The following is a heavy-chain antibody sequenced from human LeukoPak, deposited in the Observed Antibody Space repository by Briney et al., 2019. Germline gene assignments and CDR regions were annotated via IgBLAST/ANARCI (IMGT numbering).Heavy chain of an antibody. Sequence: SVKVSCKASGGTFSSYAISWVRQAPGQGLEWMGGIIPIFGTANYAQKFQGRVTITADESTSTAYMELSSLRSEDTAVYYCARDRWGSDNYFDYWGRGTLVTVSS. CDR1: GGTFSSYA. D-gene: IGHD7-27*01. CDR3: ARDRWGSDNYFDY. V-gene: IGHV1-69*01. CDR2: IIPIFGTA. J-gene: IGHJ4*02.